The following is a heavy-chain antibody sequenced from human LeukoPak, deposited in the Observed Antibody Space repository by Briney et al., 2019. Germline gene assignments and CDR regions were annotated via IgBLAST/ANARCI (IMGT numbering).Heavy chain of an antibody. Sequence: GGSLRLSCAASGITFSSYGIHWVRQAPGKGLEWVAVISYDGSNKYYADSVKGRFTISRDNSKNTLYLQMNSLRAEDTAVYYCARGEMVTNKILFDLWGQGTLVTVSS. CDR1: GITFSSYG. D-gene: IGHD5-24*01. J-gene: IGHJ4*02. CDR2: ISYDGSNK. V-gene: IGHV3-30*03. CDR3: ARGEMVTNKILFDL.